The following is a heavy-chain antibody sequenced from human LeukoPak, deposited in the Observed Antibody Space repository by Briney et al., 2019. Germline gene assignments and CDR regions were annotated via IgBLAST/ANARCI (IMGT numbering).Heavy chain of an antibody. CDR1: GFTFSSYG. J-gene: IGHJ6*02. V-gene: IGHV3-30*18. CDR3: AKEGRWWLQTYYYYGMDV. D-gene: IGHD5-24*01. Sequence: GGSLRLSCAASGFTFSSYGMHWVRQAPGKGLEWVAVISYDGSNKYYADSVKGRFTISRDNSKNTLYLQINSLRAEDTAVYYCAKEGRWWLQTYYYYGMDVWGQGTTVTVSS. CDR2: ISYDGSNK.